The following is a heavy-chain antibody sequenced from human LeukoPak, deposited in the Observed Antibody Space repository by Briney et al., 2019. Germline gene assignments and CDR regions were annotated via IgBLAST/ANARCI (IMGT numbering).Heavy chain of an antibody. V-gene: IGHV3-48*01. CDR1: GFTFSSYS. J-gene: IGHJ4*02. D-gene: IGHD5-12*01. CDR2: ISSSSTI. Sequence: GGSLRLSCAASGFTFSSYSMNWVRQAPGKGLEWVSYISSSSTIYYADSVKGRFTISRDNAKNTLYLQMNSLRAEDTAVYYCASEAFDQPFSYDLDYWGQGTLVTVSS. CDR3: ASEAFDQPFSYDLDY.